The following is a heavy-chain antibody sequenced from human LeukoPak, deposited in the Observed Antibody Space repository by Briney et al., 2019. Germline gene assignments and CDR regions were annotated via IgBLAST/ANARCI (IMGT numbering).Heavy chain of an antibody. CDR3: ARGYSNYVPFDY. D-gene: IGHD4-11*01. Sequence: ASVKVSCKASGCTFTGYYMHWVRQAPGQGLEWMGWINPNSGGTNYAQKFQGRVTMTRDTSISTAYMELSRLRSDDTAVYYCARGYSNYVPFDYWGQGTLVTVSS. CDR2: INPNSGGT. CDR1: GCTFTGYY. J-gene: IGHJ4*02. V-gene: IGHV1-2*02.